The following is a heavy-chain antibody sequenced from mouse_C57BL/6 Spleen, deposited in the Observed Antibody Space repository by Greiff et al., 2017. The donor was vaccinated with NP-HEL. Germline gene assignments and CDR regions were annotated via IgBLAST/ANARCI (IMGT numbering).Heavy chain of an antibody. CDR2: ISYDGSN. J-gene: IGHJ3*01. V-gene: IGHV3-6*01. CDR1: GYSITSGYY. D-gene: IGHD2-3*01. CDR3: AREGDDGYPWFAY. Sequence: EVQLVESGPGLVKPSQSLSLTCSVTGYSITSGYYWNWIRQFPGNKLEWMGYISYDGSNNYNPSLKNRISITRDTSKNQFFLKLNSVTTEDTATYYCAREGDDGYPWFAYWGQGTLVTVSA.